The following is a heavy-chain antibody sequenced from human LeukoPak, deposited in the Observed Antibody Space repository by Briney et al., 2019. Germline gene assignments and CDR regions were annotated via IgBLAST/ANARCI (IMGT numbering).Heavy chain of an antibody. CDR3: AKGIPGPGQIAAPKNYFDY. Sequence: GGSLRLSCAASGFTFSSYAMSWVRQAPEKGLEWVSAISGSGGSTYYADSVKGRFTISRDNSKNTLYLQTNSLRAEDTAVYYCAKGIPGPGQIAAPKNYFDYWGQGTLVTVSS. V-gene: IGHV3-23*01. CDR2: ISGSGGST. D-gene: IGHD6-25*01. CDR1: GFTFSSYA. J-gene: IGHJ4*02.